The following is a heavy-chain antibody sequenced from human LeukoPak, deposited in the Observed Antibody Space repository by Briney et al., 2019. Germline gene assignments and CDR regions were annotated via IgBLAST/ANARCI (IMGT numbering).Heavy chain of an antibody. CDR3: AAEFGLLNRLFDY. CDR2: IRYDGSNK. Sequence: PGGSLRLSCAASGFTFSSYGMHLVRQAPGKGLEWVAFIRYDGSNKYYADSVKGRFTISRDNSKNTLYLQMNSLRAEDTAVYYCAAEFGLLNRLFDYWGQGTLVTVS. D-gene: IGHD3-10*01. V-gene: IGHV3-30*02. J-gene: IGHJ4*02. CDR1: GFTFSSYG.